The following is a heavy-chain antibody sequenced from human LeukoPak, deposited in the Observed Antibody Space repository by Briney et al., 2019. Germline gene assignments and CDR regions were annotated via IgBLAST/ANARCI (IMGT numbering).Heavy chain of an antibody. J-gene: IGHJ5*02. D-gene: IGHD5-18*01. CDR3: ARDKAMVAGGNWFDP. V-gene: IGHV1-18*01. CDR2: ISAYNGNT. CDR1: GYTFTSYG. Sequence: GASVKVSCKASGYTFTSYGISWVRQAPGQGLEWMGWISAYNGNTNYAQKLQGRVTMTTDTSTSTAYMELRSLRSDDTAVYYCARDKAMVAGGNWFDPWGQGTLVTVSS.